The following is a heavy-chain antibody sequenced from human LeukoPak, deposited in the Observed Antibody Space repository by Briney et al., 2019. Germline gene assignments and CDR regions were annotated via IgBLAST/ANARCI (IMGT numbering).Heavy chain of an antibody. V-gene: IGHV4-31*03. CDR2: IYHSGST. D-gene: IGHD3-22*01. J-gene: IGHJ3*02. Sequence: SQTLSLTCTVSGGSISSGGYYWSWIRQHPGKGLEWIGYIYHSGSTYYNPSLKSRVTISVDTSKNRFSLKLSSVTAADTAVYYCAGLTMTDAFDIWGQGTMVTVSS. CDR1: GGSISSGGYY. CDR3: AGLTMTDAFDI.